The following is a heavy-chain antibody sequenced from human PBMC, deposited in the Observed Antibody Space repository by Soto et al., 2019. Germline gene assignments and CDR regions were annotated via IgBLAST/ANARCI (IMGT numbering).Heavy chain of an antibody. Sequence: GGSLRLSCSASGFNFSAYAMSWVRQAPGKGLEWVANIKQDGGDQYYVDSVKGRFSISRDNAKNSLYLQMNSLRAEDTAVYYCARDEAIDYWGQGTLVTVSS. CDR3: ARDEAIDY. V-gene: IGHV3-7*03. CDR1: GFNFSAYA. J-gene: IGHJ4*02. CDR2: IKQDGGDQ.